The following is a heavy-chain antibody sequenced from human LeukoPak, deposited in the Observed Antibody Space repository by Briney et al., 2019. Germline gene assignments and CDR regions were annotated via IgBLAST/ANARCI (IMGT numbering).Heavy chain of an antibody. CDR2: IGHTGSVT. J-gene: IGHJ6*02. CDR1: GFTFSIYS. V-gene: IGHV3-48*03. Sequence: GGSLRLSCAAPGFTFSIYSLNWVRQAPGKGLEWVSYIGHTGSVTSYANSVKGRFTISRDNAKNSLYLQMNSLRAEDTAVYYCAIPPLTGTGSSRPLAGVDVWGQGTTVTVSS. D-gene: IGHD3-10*01. CDR3: AIPPLTGTGSSRPLAGVDV.